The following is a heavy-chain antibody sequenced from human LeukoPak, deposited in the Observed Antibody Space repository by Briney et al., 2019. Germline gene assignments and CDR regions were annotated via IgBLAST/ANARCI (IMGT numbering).Heavy chain of an antibody. CDR3: ARDKTGTTYYYGSGSYPPYNWFDP. J-gene: IGHJ5*02. Sequence: ASVKVSCKASGGTFSSYAISWVRQAPGQGLEWMGGIIPIFGTANYAQKFQGRVTITADESTSTAYMELSSLRSEDTAVYYCARDKTGTTYYYGSGSYPPYNWFDPWGQGTLVTVSS. CDR2: IIPIFGTA. CDR1: GGTFSSYA. V-gene: IGHV1-69*13. D-gene: IGHD3-10*01.